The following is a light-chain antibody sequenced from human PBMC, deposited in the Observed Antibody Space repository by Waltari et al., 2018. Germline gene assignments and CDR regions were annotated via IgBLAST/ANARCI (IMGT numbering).Light chain of an antibody. V-gene: IGLV8-61*01. Sequence: QTVVTQEPSLSVSPGGTVTLTCALSSGSLSTTSYATWYQQTPGQAPRPLVYKANARPSGVPDRFSGSILGNTAALTITGAQADDESDYYCALYMGSGIWVFGGGTRLTVL. J-gene: IGLJ3*02. CDR2: KAN. CDR3: ALYMGSGIWV. CDR1: SGSLSTTSY.